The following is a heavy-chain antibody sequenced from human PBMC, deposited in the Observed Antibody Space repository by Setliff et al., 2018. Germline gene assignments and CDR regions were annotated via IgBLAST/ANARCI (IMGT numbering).Heavy chain of an antibody. Sequence: ASVKVSCKASGYTFTDYYIHWVRQAPGQGLEWMGRINPDGGGTNYAQKFQGRVTMTRDTSITAAYMELSRLRSDDSAVYYCARGPSNYDLLTGCDCWGQGTLVTVSS. CDR1: GYTFTDYY. CDR2: INPDGGGT. J-gene: IGHJ4*02. CDR3: ARGPSNYDLLTGCDC. D-gene: IGHD3-9*01. V-gene: IGHV1-2*06.